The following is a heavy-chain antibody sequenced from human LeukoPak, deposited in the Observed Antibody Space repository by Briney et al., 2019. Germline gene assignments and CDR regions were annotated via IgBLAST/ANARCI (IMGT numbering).Heavy chain of an antibody. D-gene: IGHD2-2*01. Sequence: GASVKVSCKASGYTFTSYGISWVRQAPGQGLEWMGWISAYNGNTNYAQKLRGRVTMTTDTSTGTAYMELRSLRSDDTAVYYCARVSTAATPLGWFDPWGQGTLVTVSS. CDR3: ARVSTAATPLGWFDP. J-gene: IGHJ5*02. CDR1: GYTFTSYG. V-gene: IGHV1-18*04. CDR2: ISAYNGNT.